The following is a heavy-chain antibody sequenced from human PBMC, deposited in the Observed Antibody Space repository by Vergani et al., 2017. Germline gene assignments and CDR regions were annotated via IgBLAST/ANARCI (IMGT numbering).Heavy chain of an antibody. V-gene: IGHV5-51*01. CDR1: GYSFTSYW. J-gene: IGHJ4*02. Sequence: EVQLVQSGAAVKKPGESLKISCKGSGYSFTSYWIGWVRQMPGKGLKWMGIIYPGDSDTRYSPSFQGQVTISADKSISTAYLQWSSMKASDTAMYYCARLYGSGSYYNRGYFDYWGQGTLVTVSS. CDR3: ARLYGSGSYYNRGYFDY. D-gene: IGHD3-10*01. CDR2: IYPGDSDT.